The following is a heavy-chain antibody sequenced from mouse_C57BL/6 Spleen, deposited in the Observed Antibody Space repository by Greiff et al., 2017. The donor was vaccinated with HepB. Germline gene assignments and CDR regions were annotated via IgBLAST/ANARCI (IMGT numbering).Heavy chain of an antibody. J-gene: IGHJ4*01. V-gene: IGHV1-52*01. CDR2: IDPSDSET. D-gene: IGHD4-1*01. CDR1: GYTFTSYW. Sequence: VQLQQPGAELVRPGSSVKLSCKASGYTFTSYWMHWVKQRPIQGLEWIGNIDPSDSETHYNQKFKDKATLTVDKSSSTAYMPLSSLTSEDSAVYYCARSLTGTYAMDYWGQGTSVTVSS. CDR3: ARSLTGTYAMDY.